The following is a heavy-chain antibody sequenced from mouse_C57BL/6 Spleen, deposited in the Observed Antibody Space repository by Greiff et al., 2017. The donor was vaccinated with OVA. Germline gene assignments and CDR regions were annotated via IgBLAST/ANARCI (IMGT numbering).Heavy chain of an antibody. CDR3: ARGLRPRYFDV. CDR2: LDPSDSYT. V-gene: IGHV1-69*01. Sequence: QVQLQQPGAELVMPGASVKLSCKASGYTFTSYWMHWVKQRPGQGLEWIGELDPSDSYTNYNQKFKGKSTLTVDKSSSTAYMQLSSLTSEDSAVYYCARGLRPRYFDVWGTGTTVTVSS. CDR1: GYTFTSYW. J-gene: IGHJ1*03. D-gene: IGHD1-2*01.